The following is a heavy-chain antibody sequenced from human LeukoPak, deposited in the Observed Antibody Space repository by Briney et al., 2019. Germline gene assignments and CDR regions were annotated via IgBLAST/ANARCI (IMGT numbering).Heavy chain of an antibody. J-gene: IGHJ4*02. CDR2: ISGSGGST. Sequence: PGGSLRLSCAASGFTFSSYAMSWVRQAPGKGLEWVSAISGSGGSTYYADSVKGRFTISRDNSKNTLYLQMNSLRAEDTDVYYCAKDGDILSLHHPVDYWGQGTLVTVSS. CDR3: AKDGDILSLHHPVDY. V-gene: IGHV3-23*01. D-gene: IGHD2-15*01. CDR1: GFTFSSYA.